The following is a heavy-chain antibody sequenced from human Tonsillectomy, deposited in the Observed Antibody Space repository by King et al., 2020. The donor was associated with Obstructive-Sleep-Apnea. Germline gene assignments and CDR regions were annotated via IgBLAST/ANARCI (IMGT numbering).Heavy chain of an antibody. CDR2: IYPDDSDT. V-gene: IGHV5-51*01. CDR1: GYSFTDYW. CDR3: ARHSAPFKITFGGVIVTGAFDY. J-gene: IGHJ4*02. D-gene: IGHD3-16*02. Sequence: QLVQSGAEVKKPGESLKISCKGSGYSFTDYWIDWVRQMPGKGLEWMGIIYPDDSDTRYSPSFQGQVTISANKSISTAYLQWSSLKASDTAIYYCARHSAPFKITFGGVIVTGAFDYWGQGTLVTVSS.